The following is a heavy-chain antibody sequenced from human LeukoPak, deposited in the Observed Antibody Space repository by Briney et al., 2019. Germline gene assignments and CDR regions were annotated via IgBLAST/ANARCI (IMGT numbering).Heavy chain of an antibody. CDR3: ARAGGVVGDNWFDP. CDR2: INHSGST. CDR1: GGSFSGYY. V-gene: IGHV4-34*01. Sequence: PSETLSLTCAVYGGSFSGYYWSWIRQPPGKGLEWIGEINHSGSTNYNPSLKSRVTISVDTSKNQFSLKLSSVTAADTAVYYCARAGGVVGDNWFDPWGQGTLVTVSS. J-gene: IGHJ5*02. D-gene: IGHD2-2*01.